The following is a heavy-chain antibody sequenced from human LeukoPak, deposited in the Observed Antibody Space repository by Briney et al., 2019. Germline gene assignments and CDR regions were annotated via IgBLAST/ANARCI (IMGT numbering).Heavy chain of an antibody. CDR1: GGSISSYY. J-gene: IGHJ3*01. CDR3: ARTVYPGGAFDL. CDR2: IYYSGST. D-gene: IGHD3-10*01. V-gene: IGHV4-59*01. Sequence: SETLSLTCTVSGGSISSYYWSWIRPPPGKGLEWIGYIYYSGSTNYNTSLKSRATIPVDTSKNQFSLKLSSVTAADTAVYYCARTVYPGGAFDLWGQGTIVTVPS.